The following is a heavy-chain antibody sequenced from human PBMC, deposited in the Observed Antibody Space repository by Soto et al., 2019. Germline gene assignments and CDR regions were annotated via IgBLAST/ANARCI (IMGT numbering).Heavy chain of an antibody. D-gene: IGHD3-10*01. CDR1: GSTFSSYT. CDR2: IIPILGIA. CDR3: AREHDGSGRYGLGYYYYYGMDV. V-gene: IGHV1-69*02. J-gene: IGHJ6*02. Sequence: AAVKVSCKASGSTFSSYTISWVRQAPGQGIEWMGRIIPILGIANYAQKFQGRVTITADKSTSTAYMELSSLRSEDTAVYYCAREHDGSGRYGLGYYYYYGMDVWG.